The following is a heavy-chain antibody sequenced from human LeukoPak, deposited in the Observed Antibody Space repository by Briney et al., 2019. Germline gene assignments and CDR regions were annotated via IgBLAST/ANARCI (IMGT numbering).Heavy chain of an antibody. V-gene: IGHV1-18*01. J-gene: IGHJ4*02. CDR3: ARALGGYDSSGYYV. Sequence: ASVKVSCKASGYTFTSYGISWVRQAPGQGLEWMGWISAYNGNTNYAQKLQGRVTMTTGTSTSTAYMELRSLRSDDTAVYYCARALGGYDSSGYYVWGQGTLVTVSS. CDR2: ISAYNGNT. CDR1: GYTFTSYG. D-gene: IGHD3-22*01.